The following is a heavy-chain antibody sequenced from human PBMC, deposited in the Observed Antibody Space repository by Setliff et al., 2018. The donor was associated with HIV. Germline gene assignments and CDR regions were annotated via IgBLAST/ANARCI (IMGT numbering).Heavy chain of an antibody. J-gene: IGHJ6*02. V-gene: IGHV3-48*03. CDR3: SRGSGYDKGAYHYYYGTDV. Sequence: GGSLRLSCAASGFPFSSYEMNWVRQAPGKGLEWVSYISSSGSTIYYADSAKGRFTISRDNTKNSLYLQMNSLRAEDTAVYYCSRGSGYDKGAYHYYYGTDVWGQGTTVTVSS. CDR2: ISSSGSTI. CDR1: GFPFSSYE. D-gene: IGHD5-12*01.